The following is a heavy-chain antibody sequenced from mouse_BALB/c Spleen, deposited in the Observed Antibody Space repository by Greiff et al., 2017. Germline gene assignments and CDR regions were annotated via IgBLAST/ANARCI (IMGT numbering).Heavy chain of an antibody. J-gene: IGHJ2*01. CDR2: ISSGGST. D-gene: IGHD2-14*01. V-gene: IGHV5-6-5*01. CDR3: ARRGVRLYYFDY. Sequence: EVKVVESGGGLVKPGGSLKLSCAASGFTFSSYAMSWVRQTPEKRLEWVASISSGGSTYYPDSVKGRFTISRDNARNILYLQMSSLRSEDTAMYYCARRGVRLYYFDYWGQGTTLTVSS. CDR1: GFTFSSYA.